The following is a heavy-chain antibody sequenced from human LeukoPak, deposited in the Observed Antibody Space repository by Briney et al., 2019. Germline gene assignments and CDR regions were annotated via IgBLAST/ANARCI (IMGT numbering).Heavy chain of an antibody. CDR3: ARPPAYCGGDCMIDY. D-gene: IGHD2-21*02. CDR1: GYSFTSYW. J-gene: IGHJ4*02. CDR2: IYPGDSDT. Sequence: GESLKISCKGSGYSFTSYWIGWVRQMPGKGLEWMGIIYPGDSDTRYSPSFQGQVTISADKSISTAYLQWSSLKASDTAMYYCARPPAYCGGDCMIDYRGQGTLVTVSS. V-gene: IGHV5-51*01.